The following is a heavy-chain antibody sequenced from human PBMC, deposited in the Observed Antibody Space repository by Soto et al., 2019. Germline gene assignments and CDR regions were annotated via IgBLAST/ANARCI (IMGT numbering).Heavy chain of an antibody. D-gene: IGHD3-22*01. J-gene: IGHJ4*02. CDR2: IYFSGST. Sequence: SETLSLTCTVSGGSISSGGYYWIWIRQHPGKGLEWIGYIYFSGSTYYNPSPKSRVTISVDTSKNQFSLKLSSVTAADTAVYYCARRDRITMIDSPFRYWGQGTLVTVSS. CDR1: GGSISSGGYY. CDR3: ARRDRITMIDSPFRY. V-gene: IGHV4-31*03.